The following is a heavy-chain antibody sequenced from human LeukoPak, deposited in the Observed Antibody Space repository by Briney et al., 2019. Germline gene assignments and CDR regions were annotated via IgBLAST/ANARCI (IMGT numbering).Heavy chain of an antibody. CDR2: ISGSGSTM. Sequence: PGGSLRLSCAASGFTFSNYNMIWVRQAPGKGLECVSYISGSGSTMHYADSVRGRFTISRDNAKKTLYLQMNSLRAEDTGVYYCARVWDGYSGEDYWGQGILVTVSS. J-gene: IGHJ4*02. V-gene: IGHV3-48*01. CDR3: ARVWDGYSGEDY. CDR1: GFTFSNYN. D-gene: IGHD5-18*01.